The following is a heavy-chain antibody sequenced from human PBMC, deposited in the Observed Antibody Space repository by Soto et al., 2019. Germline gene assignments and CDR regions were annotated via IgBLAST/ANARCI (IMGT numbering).Heavy chain of an antibody. J-gene: IGHJ4*02. Sequence: GGPVEVSFKASGGTFGSYSISWLRQAPGQGLEWMGGIIPIFGTANYAQKFQGRVTITADESTSTAYMELSSLRSEDTAVYYCARDIAVASDYWAREPWSPSPQ. CDR1: GGTFGSYS. D-gene: IGHD6-19*01. V-gene: IGHV1-69*01. CDR3: ARDIAVASDY. CDR2: IIPIFGTA.